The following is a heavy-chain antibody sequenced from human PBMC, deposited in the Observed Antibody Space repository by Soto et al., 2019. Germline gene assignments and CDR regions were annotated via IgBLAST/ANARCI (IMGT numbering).Heavy chain of an antibody. J-gene: IGHJ2*01. V-gene: IGHV4-31*03. CDR3: ARPPRYCPNGACSSYWYFDL. D-gene: IGHD2-8*01. CDR1: GCSISSDYYY. CDR2: VSSSEYT. Sequence: TQSHTCPVSGCSISSDYYYWNWIRHLPGRGLEWVGSVSSSEYTYYNPSLKSRLSISVDPSKNQFSLTLNSVTAADTAVYYCARPPRYCPNGACSSYWYFDLWGRGTLVTVSS.